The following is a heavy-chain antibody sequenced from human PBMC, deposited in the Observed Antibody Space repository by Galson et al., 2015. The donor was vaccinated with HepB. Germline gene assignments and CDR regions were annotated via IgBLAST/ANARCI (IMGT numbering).Heavy chain of an antibody. V-gene: IGHV1-2*02. CDR3: ARDSGSYYGAAFDI. J-gene: IGHJ3*02. D-gene: IGHD1-26*01. CDR1: GYTFTGYY. Sequence: SVKVSCKASGYTFTGYYMHWVGQAPGQGLEWMGWINPNSGGTNYAQKFQGRVTLTRDTSISTAYMELSRLRSDDTAVYYCARDSGSYYGAAFDIWGQGTMVTVSS. CDR2: INPNSGGT.